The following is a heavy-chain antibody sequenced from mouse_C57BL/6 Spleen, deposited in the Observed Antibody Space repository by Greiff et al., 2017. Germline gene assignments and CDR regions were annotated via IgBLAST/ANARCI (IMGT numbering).Heavy chain of an antibody. CDR2: INPNFGIT. V-gene: IGHV1-39*01. J-gene: IGHJ2*01. CDR3: ARDETLGPTYY. D-gene: IGHD4-1*01. CDR1: GYSFTDYN. Sequence: VQLQQSGPELVKPGASVKISCTASGYSFTDYNMNWVKQSNGKILEWIGVINPNFGITSYNQKFKGKATSTVDQSSRTASMQLNSLPSADSAVYYCARDETLGPTYYWGQGTTLTVSS.